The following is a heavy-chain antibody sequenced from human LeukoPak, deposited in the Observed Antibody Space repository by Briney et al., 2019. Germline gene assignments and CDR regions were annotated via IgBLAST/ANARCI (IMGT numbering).Heavy chain of an antibody. V-gene: IGHV3-74*01. D-gene: IGHD6-13*01. CDR3: ARGRSSSSWYSFDY. CDR2: ISSDGSSN. CDR1: GFTFSGYW. J-gene: IGHJ4*02. Sequence: GGSLRLSCAASGFTFSGYWTHWVRQAPGKGLVWVSRISSDGSSNTYADSVKGRFTISRDNAKNTLYLQMNSLRAEDTAVYYCARGRSSSSWYSFDYWGQGTLVTVSS.